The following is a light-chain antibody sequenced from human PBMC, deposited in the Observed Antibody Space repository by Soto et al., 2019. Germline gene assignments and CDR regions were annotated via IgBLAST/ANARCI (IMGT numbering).Light chain of an antibody. Sequence: QSVLTQPPSASGTPGQRVTSCSGSNSNSGSNTVSWYQQLPGAAPKLLIYSDNQRPSGVPDRFSGSKSGTSASLAISGLQSEDEAEFYCAAWDDNLNGVVFGGGTKLTVL. J-gene: IGLJ2*01. CDR2: SDN. CDR3: AAWDDNLNGVV. V-gene: IGLV1-44*01. CDR1: NSNSGSNT.